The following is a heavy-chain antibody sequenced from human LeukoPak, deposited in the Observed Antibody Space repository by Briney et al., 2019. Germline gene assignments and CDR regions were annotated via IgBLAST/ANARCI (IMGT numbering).Heavy chain of an antibody. Sequence: ASVKVSCKASGYTFTSYYMHWVRQAPGQGLEWMGIINPSGGSTSYAQKFQGRVTMTRDTSTSTVYMELSSLRSEDTAVYYCVRPYYYGSGYYGMDVWGQGATVTVSS. CDR1: GYTFTSYY. V-gene: IGHV1-46*01. J-gene: IGHJ6*02. CDR3: VRPYYYGSGYYGMDV. CDR2: INPSGGST. D-gene: IGHD3-10*01.